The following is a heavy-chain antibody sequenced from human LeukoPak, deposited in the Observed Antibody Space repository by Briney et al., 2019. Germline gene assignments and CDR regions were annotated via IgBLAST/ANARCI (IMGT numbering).Heavy chain of an antibody. CDR1: GFTFSSYP. J-gene: IGHJ4*02. Sequence: GGSLRLSCVASGFTFSSYPMHWVRQAPGKGLEYVSAISPNGDSTYYANSVKGRFTISRDNSKNTLYLQMGSLRVGDMAVYYCARDRASDYWGQGTLVTVSS. CDR2: ISPNGDST. CDR3: ARDRASDY. V-gene: IGHV3-64*01.